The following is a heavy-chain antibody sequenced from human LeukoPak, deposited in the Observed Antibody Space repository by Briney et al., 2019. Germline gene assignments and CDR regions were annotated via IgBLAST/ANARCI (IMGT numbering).Heavy chain of an antibody. CDR2: IYYSGST. D-gene: IGHD3-22*01. V-gene: IGHV4-31*03. CDR1: GGSISSGGYY. Sequence: TLSLTCTVSGGSISSGGYYWSWIRQHPGKGLEWIGYIYYSGSTYYNPSLKSRVTISVDTSKNQFSLKLSSVTAADTAVYYCARASYDSSGAYCSAPGGQGTLVTVSS. J-gene: IGHJ5*02. CDR3: ARASYDSSGAYCSAP.